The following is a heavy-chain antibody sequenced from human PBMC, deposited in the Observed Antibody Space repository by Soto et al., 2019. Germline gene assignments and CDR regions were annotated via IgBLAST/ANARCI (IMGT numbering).Heavy chain of an antibody. D-gene: IGHD3-10*01. CDR1: GGSFSGYY. J-gene: IGHJ4*02. CDR3: ARGTVLWFGELLDY. Sequence: QVQLQQWGAGLLKPSETLSLTCAVYGGSFSGYYWSWIRQPPGKGLEWIGEINHSGSTNYNPSLKSRVTISVDTSKNQFSLKLSSVTAADTAVYYCARGTVLWFGELLDYWGQGTLVTVSS. V-gene: IGHV4-34*01. CDR2: INHSGST.